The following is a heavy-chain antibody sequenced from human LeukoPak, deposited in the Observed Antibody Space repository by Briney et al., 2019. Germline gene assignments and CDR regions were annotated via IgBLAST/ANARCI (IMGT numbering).Heavy chain of an antibody. Sequence: SETLSLTCAVSGYSISSGYYWGWIRQPPGKGLEYIGSIYHSGSTYYNPSLKSRVTISVDTSKNQFSLKVNSVTAADTAVYYCAVQHCSSISCWIDPWGQGTLVTVFS. J-gene: IGHJ5*02. CDR1: GYSISSGYY. CDR3: AVQHCSSISCWIDP. D-gene: IGHD2-2*01. CDR2: IYHSGST. V-gene: IGHV4-38-2*01.